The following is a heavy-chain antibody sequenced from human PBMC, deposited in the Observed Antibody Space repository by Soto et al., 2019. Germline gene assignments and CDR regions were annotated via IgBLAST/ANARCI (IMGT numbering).Heavy chain of an antibody. CDR2: ISGSGGTT. Sequence: VGSLRLSCAASGFTLSSYALNWVRQAPGRGLEWVSAISGSGGTTYYADSVKVRFTISRDNSKNTLFLQMNSLRAEDAAIYYCAKSPKVISTSLDYWGQGSLVTVSS. J-gene: IGHJ4*02. V-gene: IGHV3-23*01. CDR1: GFTLSSYA. CDR3: AKSPKVISTSLDY. D-gene: IGHD3-22*01.